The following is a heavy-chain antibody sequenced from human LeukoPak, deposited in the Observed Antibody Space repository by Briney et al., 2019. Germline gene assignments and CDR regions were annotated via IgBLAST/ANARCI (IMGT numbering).Heavy chain of an antibody. Sequence: VASVKVSCKASGYTFTSYDINWVRQATGQGLEWMGWMNPNSGNTGYAQKFQGRVTMTRNTSISTAYMELSSLRSEDTAVYYCAREVGVGATSRFDPWGQGTLVTVSS. CDR2: MNPNSGNT. D-gene: IGHD1-26*01. J-gene: IGHJ5*02. V-gene: IGHV1-8*01. CDR1: GYTFTSYD. CDR3: AREVGVGATSRFDP.